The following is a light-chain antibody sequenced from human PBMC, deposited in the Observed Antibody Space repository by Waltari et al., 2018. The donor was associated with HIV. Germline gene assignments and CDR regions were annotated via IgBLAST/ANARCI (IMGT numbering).Light chain of an antibody. CDR1: SSDVGGSTY. Sequence: QSALTQPASVSGSPGQSITISCTGTSSDVGGSTYVPWYQQHPGNTPKLMIYEVSNRPSGVSNRFSGSKSGNTASLTISGLQAEDEADYYCSSYTSSSTVVFGGGTKLTVL. CDR3: SSYTSSSTVV. CDR2: EVS. V-gene: IGLV2-14*01. J-gene: IGLJ2*01.